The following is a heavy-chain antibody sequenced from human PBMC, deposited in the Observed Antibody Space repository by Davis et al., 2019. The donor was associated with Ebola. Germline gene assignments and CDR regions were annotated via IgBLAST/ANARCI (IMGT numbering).Heavy chain of an antibody. V-gene: IGHV3-74*01. D-gene: IGHD6-6*01. Sequence: HTGGSLRPSCAASGLTFDAYAMHWVRQAPGTGPVWVSRINSVESSTSYADSVKARFTISRDNAKNTLYLQMNSLRAEDTAVYYCARGSSKYSSSSPENDYWGQGTLVTVSS. CDR3: ARGSSKYSSSSPENDY. CDR2: INSVESST. J-gene: IGHJ4*02. CDR1: GLTFDAYA.